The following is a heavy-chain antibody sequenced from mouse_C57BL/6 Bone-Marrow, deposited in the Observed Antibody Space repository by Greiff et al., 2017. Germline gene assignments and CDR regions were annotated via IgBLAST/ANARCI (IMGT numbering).Heavy chain of an antibody. Sequence: EVNVVESGGGLVQSGRSLRLSCATSGFTFSDFYMEWVRQAPGKGLEWIAASRNKANDYTTEYSASVKGRFIVSRDTSQSILYLQMNALRAEDTAIYYCARANYYYGSFDYWGQGTTLTVSS. CDR1: GFTFSDFY. D-gene: IGHD1-1*01. CDR3: ARANYYYGSFDY. V-gene: IGHV7-1*01. CDR2: SRNKANDYTT. J-gene: IGHJ2*01.